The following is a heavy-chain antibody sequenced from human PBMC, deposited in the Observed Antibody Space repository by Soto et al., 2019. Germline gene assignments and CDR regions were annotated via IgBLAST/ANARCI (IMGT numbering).Heavy chain of an antibody. V-gene: IGHV5-10-1*01. CDR2: IDPSDSYT. Sequence: GASLKISCKGSGYSFTSYWISWVRQMTGKGLEWMGRIDPSDSYTNYSPSFQGHVTISADKSISTAYLQWSSLKASDTAMYYCARLGAATVKDYYYGMDVWGQGTTVTVSS. CDR3: ARLGAATVKDYYYGMDV. D-gene: IGHD4-17*01. J-gene: IGHJ6*02. CDR1: GYSFTSYW.